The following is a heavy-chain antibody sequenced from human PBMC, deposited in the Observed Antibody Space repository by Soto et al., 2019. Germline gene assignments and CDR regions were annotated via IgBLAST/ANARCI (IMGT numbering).Heavy chain of an antibody. Sequence: SETLSLTCSVSGGSIIRYYWSWIRQPPGKXLQWIGYSSYSGRTKFNPYLKSRVTMSVDTSNNQFSLRLSSVSAADTAVYYCARGDYYDPSGFCPYYSGLEVWGKGSTVTVSS. CDR1: GGSIIRYY. J-gene: IGHJ6*04. V-gene: IGHV4-59*01. CDR2: SSYSGRT. CDR3: ARGDYYDPSGFCPYYSGLEV. D-gene: IGHD3-22*01.